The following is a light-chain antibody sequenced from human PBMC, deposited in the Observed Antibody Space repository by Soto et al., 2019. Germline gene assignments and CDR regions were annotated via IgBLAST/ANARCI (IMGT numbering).Light chain of an antibody. CDR2: GAS. J-gene: IGKJ2*01. CDR1: QSVSTN. CDR3: XQSNNWPYT. V-gene: IGKV3-15*01. Sequence: EIVLTQSPGTLSVSPGERANLSCRASQSVSTNLAWFQQKPGQAPRLLIYGASTRATGIPARFSGSGSGTEFTLTINSLQSEDLAXYYXXQSNNWPYTFGQGTKLEV.